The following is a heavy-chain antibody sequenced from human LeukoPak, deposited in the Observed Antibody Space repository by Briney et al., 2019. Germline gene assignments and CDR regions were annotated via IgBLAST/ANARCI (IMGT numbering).Heavy chain of an antibody. Sequence: ASVKVSCKASGYTFTSYYMHWVRQAPGQGLEWMGIINPSGGSTSYAQKFQGRVTMTRDTSTSTVYMELSSLRSEDTAVYYCARGLGYCSGGSCYSPPGSWYFDLWGRGTLVTVSS. CDR1: GYTFTSYY. D-gene: IGHD2-15*01. J-gene: IGHJ2*01. V-gene: IGHV1-46*01. CDR2: INPSGGST. CDR3: ARGLGYCSGGSCYSPPGSWYFDL.